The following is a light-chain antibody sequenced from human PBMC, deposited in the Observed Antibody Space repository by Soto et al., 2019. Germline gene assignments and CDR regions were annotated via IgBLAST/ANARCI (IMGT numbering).Light chain of an antibody. CDR1: SSNIGNNY. CDR2: ENN. V-gene: IGLV1-51*02. CDR3: GTWDSSLSAFYV. J-gene: IGLJ1*01. Sequence: QSVLTQPPSVSAAPGQKVTISCSGSSSNIGNNYVSWYQQLPGTAPKLLIYENNKRPSGIPDRFSGSKSGTSATLGITGLQTGDEADYDCGTWDSSLSAFYVFGTGTKVTVL.